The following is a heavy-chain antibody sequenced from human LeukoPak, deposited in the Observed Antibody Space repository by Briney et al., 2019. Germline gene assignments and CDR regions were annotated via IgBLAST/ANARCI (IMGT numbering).Heavy chain of an antibody. V-gene: IGHV4-34*01. CDR2: VNPSGST. Sequence: SQTLSLTCAVYGGSFSGYYWSGIRQPPGKGLECIGEVNPSGSTNYNPSLKSRVSISVDTSGNQSSRKLSSVTAADTAMYHCARAGDSSGYSDYWGQGTLVTVSS. J-gene: IGHJ4*02. D-gene: IGHD3-22*01. CDR3: ARAGDSSGYSDY. CDR1: GGSFSGYY.